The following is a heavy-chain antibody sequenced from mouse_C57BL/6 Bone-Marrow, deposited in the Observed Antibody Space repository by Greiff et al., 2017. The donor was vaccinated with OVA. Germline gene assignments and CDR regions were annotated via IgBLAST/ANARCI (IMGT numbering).Heavy chain of an antibody. J-gene: IGHJ3*01. CDR1: GYTFTDYY. V-gene: IGHV1-19*01. CDR3: ARSGDYAWFAY. CDR2: INPYNGGT. D-gene: IGHD2-4*01. Sequence: VQLKESGPVLVKPGASVKMSCKASGYTFTDYYMNWVKQSHGKSLEWIGVINPYNGGTSYNQKFKGKATLTVDKSSSTAYMELNSLTSEDSAVYYCARSGDYAWFAYWGQGTLVTVSA.